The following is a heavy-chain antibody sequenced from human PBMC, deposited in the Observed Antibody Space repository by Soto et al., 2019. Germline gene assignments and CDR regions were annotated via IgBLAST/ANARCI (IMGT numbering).Heavy chain of an antibody. V-gene: IGHV4-34*01. CDR3: ARGPVVVVAATTISFDY. CDR2: INHSGST. CDR1: GGSFSGYY. Sequence: SETLSLTCAVYGGSFSGYYWSWIRQPPGKGLEWIGEINHSGSTNYNPSLKSRVTISVDTSKNQFSLKLSSVTAADTAVYYCARGPVVVVAATTISFDYWGKGTLVTVSS. D-gene: IGHD2-15*01. J-gene: IGHJ4*02.